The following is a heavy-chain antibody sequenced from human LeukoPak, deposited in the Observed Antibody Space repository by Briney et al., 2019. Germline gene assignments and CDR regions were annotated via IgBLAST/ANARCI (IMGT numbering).Heavy chain of an antibody. D-gene: IGHD2-2*01. J-gene: IGHJ4*02. CDR2: IRYDGSNK. V-gene: IGHV3-30*02. CDR3: AKVRYQLLHFDY. Sequence: PRGSLRLSCAASGFTFSSYGMHWVRQAPGKGLEWVAFIRYDGSNKYYADSVKGRFTISRDNSKNTLYLQMNSLRAEDTAVYYCAKVRYQLLHFDYWGQGTLVTVSS. CDR1: GFTFSSYG.